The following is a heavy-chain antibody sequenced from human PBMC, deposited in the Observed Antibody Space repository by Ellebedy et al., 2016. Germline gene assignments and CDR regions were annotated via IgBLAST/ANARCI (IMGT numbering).Heavy chain of an antibody. J-gene: IGHJ3*02. CDR2: INVSGGST. Sequence: ASVKVSXXASGYTFTTYYIHWVRQAPGQGLEWMGIINVSGGSTSYAQKFQGRVTMTRDTSTSTVYMELSSLRSEDTAVYYCTTGGDRGYVGFYIWGHGSMVTVSS. D-gene: IGHD4-17*01. CDR3: TTGGDRGYVGFYI. CDR1: GYTFTTYY. V-gene: IGHV1-46*01.